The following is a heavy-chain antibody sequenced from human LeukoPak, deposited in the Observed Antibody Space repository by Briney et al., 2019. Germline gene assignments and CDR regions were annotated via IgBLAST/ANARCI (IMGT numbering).Heavy chain of an antibody. CDR2: IYYSGST. CDR3: ARIAYGSGSYYQFDY. V-gene: IGHV4-39*01. CDR1: GGSIGSSGYY. D-gene: IGHD3-10*01. Sequence: SETLSLTCTVSGGSIGSSGYYWGWIRQPPGKGLEWIGSIYYSGSTYYNPSLKSRVTISVDTSKNQFSLKLSSVTAADTAVYYCARIAYGSGSYYQFDYWGQGTLVTVSS. J-gene: IGHJ4*02.